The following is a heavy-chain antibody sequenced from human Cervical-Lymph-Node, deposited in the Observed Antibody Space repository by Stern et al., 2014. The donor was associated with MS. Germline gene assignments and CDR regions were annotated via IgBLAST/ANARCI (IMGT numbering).Heavy chain of an antibody. Sequence: VQMVESGGGVVQPGRSLRLSCAASGFAFSTYGMHWVRQAPVKGLEWVAFIWSDGSNIYYADSVRGRFTISRDNSKNTLFLQMNSLRAEDTALYYCARDTLAGLDWGKGTLVTVSA. CDR2: IWSDGSNI. CDR1: GFAFSTYG. CDR3: ARDTLAGLD. V-gene: IGHV3-33*01. D-gene: IGHD6-19*01. J-gene: IGHJ4*02.